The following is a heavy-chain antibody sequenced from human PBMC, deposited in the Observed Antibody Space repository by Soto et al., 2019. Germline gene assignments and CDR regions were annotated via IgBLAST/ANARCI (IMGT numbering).Heavy chain of an antibody. Sequence: PSETLSLTCTVSGGSISSGGYYWSWIRQHPGKGLGWIGYIYYSGSTYYNPSLKSRVTISVDTSKNQFSLKLSSVTAANTAVYYCARGHGSGSYRQYYFDYWGQGTLVTVSS. V-gene: IGHV4-31*03. CDR1: GGSISSGGYY. D-gene: IGHD3-10*01. J-gene: IGHJ4*02. CDR2: IYYSGST. CDR3: ARGHGSGSYRQYYFDY.